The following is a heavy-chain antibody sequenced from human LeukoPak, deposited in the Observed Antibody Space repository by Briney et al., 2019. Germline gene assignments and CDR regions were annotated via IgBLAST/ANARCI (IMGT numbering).Heavy chain of an antibody. Sequence: GGSLRLSCAASGLTFSKYAMMWLRQAPGKGLEWVSAITGSGDWALYADSVKGRFTISRDNSKNTLYLQMSSLRAEDTAVYYCAKDPNGDYIGAFDIWGQGTMVTVSS. J-gene: IGHJ3*02. D-gene: IGHD4-17*01. CDR3: AKDPNGDYIGAFDI. V-gene: IGHV3-23*01. CDR2: ITGSGDWA. CDR1: GLTFSKYA.